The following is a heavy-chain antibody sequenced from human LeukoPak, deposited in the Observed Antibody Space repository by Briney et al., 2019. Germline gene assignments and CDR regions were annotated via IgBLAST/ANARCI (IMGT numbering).Heavy chain of an antibody. CDR1: GFTFDDYA. J-gene: IGHJ3*02. D-gene: IGHD3-22*01. CDR3: AKDKGRGYYDSSGYYEYDAFDI. Sequence: PGRSLRLSCAASGFTFDDYAMHWVRQAPGKGLEWVSGISWNSGSIGYADSVKGRFTISRDNAKNSLYLQMNSLRAEDTALYYCAKDKGRGYYDSSGYYEYDAFDIWDQGTMVTVSS. V-gene: IGHV3-9*01. CDR2: ISWNSGSI.